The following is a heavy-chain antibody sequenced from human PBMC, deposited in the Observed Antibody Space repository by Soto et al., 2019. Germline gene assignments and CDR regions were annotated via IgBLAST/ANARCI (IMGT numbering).Heavy chain of an antibody. CDR2: ISYDGSNK. D-gene: IGHD4-17*01. CDR1: GFTFSGYG. CDR3: AKDSGDGYYFDY. J-gene: IGHJ4*02. Sequence: QVQLVESGGGVVQPGRSLRLSCAASGFTFSGYGMHWVRQAPGKGLEWVAVISYDGSNKYYADSVKGRFTISRDNSKNTLYLQMNSLRAEDTAVYYCAKDSGDGYYFDYWGQGTLVTVSS. V-gene: IGHV3-30*18.